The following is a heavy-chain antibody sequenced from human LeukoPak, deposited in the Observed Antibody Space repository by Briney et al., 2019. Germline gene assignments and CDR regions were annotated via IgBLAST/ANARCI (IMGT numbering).Heavy chain of an antibody. CDR3: AGSYGSGSPYYFDY. CDR2: ISAYNGNT. V-gene: IGHV1-18*01. D-gene: IGHD3-10*01. J-gene: IGHJ4*02. Sequence: ASVKVSCKASGYTFTSYSISWVRQAPGQGLEWMGWISAYNGNTNNAQKLQGRVTMTTDTSTSTAYMELRSLRSDDTAVYYCAGSYGSGSPYYFDYWGQGTLVTVSS. CDR1: GYTFTSYS.